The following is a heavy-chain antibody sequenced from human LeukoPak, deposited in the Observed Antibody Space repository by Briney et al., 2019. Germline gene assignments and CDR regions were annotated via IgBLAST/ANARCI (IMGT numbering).Heavy chain of an antibody. Sequence: GGSLRLSCAASGITFGNNWMHWVRQGPGKGLVWISRINSDGGGAIYADSVKGRFIVSRDNAKNTLYLQMNSLRAEDTAVYNCARDVPHNWFDTWGQGTLVTVSS. V-gene: IGHV3-74*01. J-gene: IGHJ5*02. CDR1: GITFGNNW. CDR3: ARDVPHNWFDT. CDR2: INSDGGGA.